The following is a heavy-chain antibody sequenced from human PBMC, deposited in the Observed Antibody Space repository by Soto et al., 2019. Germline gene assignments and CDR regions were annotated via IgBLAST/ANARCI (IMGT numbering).Heavy chain of an antibody. V-gene: IGHV1-69*01. D-gene: IGHD5-18*01. Sequence: QVQLVQSGAEVKKPGSSVKVSCKASGGTFSSYAISWVRQAPGQGLEWMGGIIHIFGTANCAQKFQGRVTITADESTSTAYMELSSLRSEDTAVYYCARNGFAAMAKYNWFDPWGQGTLVTGSS. J-gene: IGHJ5*02. CDR1: GGTFSSYA. CDR3: ARNGFAAMAKYNWFDP. CDR2: IIHIFGTA.